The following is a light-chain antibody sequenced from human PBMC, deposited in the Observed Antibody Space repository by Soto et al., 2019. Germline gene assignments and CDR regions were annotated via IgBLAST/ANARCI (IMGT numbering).Light chain of an antibody. CDR3: QQYNNWPPWT. J-gene: IGKJ1*01. Sequence: EIVMTQSPVTLSVSPGERATLSCRASQSVRSNLAWYQQKPGQAPRLLMHDASTRATGIPARFSGSGSGTEFTLTISSLQSEDFAVYYCQQYNNWPPWTFGQGTKVDIK. CDR1: QSVRSN. CDR2: DAS. V-gene: IGKV3-15*01.